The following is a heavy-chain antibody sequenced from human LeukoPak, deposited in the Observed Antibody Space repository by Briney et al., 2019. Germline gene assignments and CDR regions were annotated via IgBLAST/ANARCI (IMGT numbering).Heavy chain of an antibody. Sequence: GGSLRLSCAASGFTFSDYYMSWIRQAPGKGLEWVSYISSSGSTIYYADSVKGRFTISRDDAKNSLYLQMNSLRAEDTAVYYCARDSSSTQQLWFVYWGQGTLVTVSS. J-gene: IGHJ4*02. CDR3: ARDSSSTQQLWFVY. CDR2: ISSSGSTI. CDR1: GFTFSDYY. V-gene: IGHV3-11*04. D-gene: IGHD5-18*01.